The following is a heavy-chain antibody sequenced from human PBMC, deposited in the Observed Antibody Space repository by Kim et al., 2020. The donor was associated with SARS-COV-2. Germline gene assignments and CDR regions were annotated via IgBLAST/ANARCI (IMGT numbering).Heavy chain of an antibody. J-gene: IGHJ4*02. CDR2: T. V-gene: IGHV3-15*01. Sequence: TDNAEPLKGRFTISRDDSKTTLYLQMNSLKTEDTAVYYCTTDLSVTRFDYWGQGTLVTVSS. D-gene: IGHD4-17*01. CDR3: TTDLSVTRFDY.